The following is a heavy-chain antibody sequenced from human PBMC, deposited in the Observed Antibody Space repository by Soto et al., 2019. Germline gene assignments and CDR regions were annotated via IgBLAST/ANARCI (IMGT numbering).Heavy chain of an antibody. Sequence: EVQLLESGGILLHPGGSLRLSCAASGFTFSSYAMTWVRQAPGKGLEWVSAISGRGDSTYYADSVKGRFTISRDQSKNTLYLQMNSLRAEDTAVYYCAKYVRRRADYFDYWGQGTLVTVSS. CDR3: AKYVRRRADYFDY. V-gene: IGHV3-23*01. CDR1: GFTFSSYA. D-gene: IGHD3-16*01. CDR2: ISGRGDST. J-gene: IGHJ4*02.